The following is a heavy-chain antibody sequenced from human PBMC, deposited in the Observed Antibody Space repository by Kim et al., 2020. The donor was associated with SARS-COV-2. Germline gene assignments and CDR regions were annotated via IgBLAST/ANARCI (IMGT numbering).Heavy chain of an antibody. Sequence: RFTISRDNSKNTLYLQMNSLRAEDTAVYYCSKGSITIFGVVIPTPYGMDVWGQGTTVTVSS. J-gene: IGHJ6*02. CDR3: SKGSITIFGVVIPTPYGMDV. V-gene: IGHV3-30*03. D-gene: IGHD3-3*01.